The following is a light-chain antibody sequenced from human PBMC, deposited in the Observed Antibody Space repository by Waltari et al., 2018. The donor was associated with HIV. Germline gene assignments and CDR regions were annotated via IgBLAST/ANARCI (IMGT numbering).Light chain of an antibody. CDR1: SGTIASNY. Sequence: NFMLTQPHSVSESPGKTVTISCTRSSGTIASNYVKWYQHPPGSSPTTVIYEDNQRPSGVPDRFSGSIDSSSNSASLTISGLKTEDEADYYCQSSDSSNWVFGGGTKLTVL. J-gene: IGLJ3*02. CDR2: EDN. CDR3: QSSDSSNWV. V-gene: IGLV6-57*01.